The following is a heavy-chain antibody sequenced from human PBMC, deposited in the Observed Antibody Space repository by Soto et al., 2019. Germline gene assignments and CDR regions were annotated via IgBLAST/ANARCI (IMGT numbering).Heavy chain of an antibody. CDR2: INAGNGNT. CDR3: ARGIVVPAAISSVYYYYGMDV. J-gene: IGHJ6*02. D-gene: IGHD2-2*01. Sequence: ASVKVSCKASGYTFTSYAMHWVRQAPGQRLEWMGWINAGNGNTKYSQKFQGRVTITRDTSASTAYMELSSLRSGDTAVYYCARGIVVPAAISSVYYYYGMDVWGQGTTVTVSS. CDR1: GYTFTSYA. V-gene: IGHV1-3*01.